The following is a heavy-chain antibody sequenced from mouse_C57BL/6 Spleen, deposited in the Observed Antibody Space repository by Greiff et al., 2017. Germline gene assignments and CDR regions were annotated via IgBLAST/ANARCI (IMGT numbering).Heavy chain of an antibody. CDR1: GFNIKDYY. D-gene: IGHD2-10*02. CDR2: IDPEDGET. J-gene: IGHJ1*03. Sequence: EVMLVESGAELVKPGASVKLSCTASGFNIKDYYMHWVKQRTEQGLEWIGRIDPEDGETKNAPKFQGKATITADTSSNTAYLQLSSLTSEDTAVYYCAPYGNYVYFDVWGTGTTVTVSS. V-gene: IGHV14-2*01. CDR3: APYGNYVYFDV.